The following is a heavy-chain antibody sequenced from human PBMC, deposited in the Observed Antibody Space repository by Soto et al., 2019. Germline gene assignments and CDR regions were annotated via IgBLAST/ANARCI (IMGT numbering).Heavy chain of an antibody. CDR1: GFTVSNNS. D-gene: IGHD2-8*01. J-gene: IGHJ6*02. V-gene: IGHV3-53*01. CDR2: FFSGGST. CDR3: ARGWSSGLDV. Sequence: PGGSLRLSCAASGFTVSNNSMSWVRQAPGKGLEWVSVFFSGGSTSYEDSVQGRFTISRDNSKNTLCLQMNSLRVEDTAVYYCARGWSSGLDVWGQGTTVTVSS.